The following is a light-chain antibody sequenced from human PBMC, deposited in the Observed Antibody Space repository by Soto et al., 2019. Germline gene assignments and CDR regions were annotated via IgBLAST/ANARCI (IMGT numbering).Light chain of an antibody. CDR1: RSLLHSNGYNF. CDR3: MQARQSPHT. Sequence: MTQSPRSLPVTPGEPASISCRSSRSLLHSNGYNFLHWYLQKPGQSAQLLIYLGSNRASGVPDRFSGSGSGTDFTLKSSRVEAEDVGVYYCMQARQSPHTFGQGTRLEIK. J-gene: IGKJ5*01. CDR2: LGS. V-gene: IGKV2-28*01.